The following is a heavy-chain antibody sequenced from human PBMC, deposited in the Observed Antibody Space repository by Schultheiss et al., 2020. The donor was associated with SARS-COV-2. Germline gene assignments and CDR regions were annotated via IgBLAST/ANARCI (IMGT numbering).Heavy chain of an antibody. J-gene: IGHJ4*02. CDR2: ISSSGSTI. V-gene: IGHV3-48*04. Sequence: GESLKISCKASGYTFSSYSMNWVRQAPGKGLEWVSSISSSGSTIYYADSVKGRFTISRDNAKNSLFLQMNSLRAEDTAVYYCARVKYYGSGIFDYWGQGTLVTVSS. CDR1: GYTFSSYS. CDR3: ARVKYYGSGIFDY. D-gene: IGHD3-10*01.